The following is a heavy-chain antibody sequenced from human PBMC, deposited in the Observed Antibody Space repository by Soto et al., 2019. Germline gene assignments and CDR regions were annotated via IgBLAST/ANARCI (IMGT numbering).Heavy chain of an antibody. J-gene: IGHJ4*02. D-gene: IGHD4-17*01. CDR3: TTIWGPTTVTFVYFDF. CDR1: GFTFSNAW. Sequence: GGSLRLSCAASGFTFSNAWMNWVRQAPGKGLEWVGRIKGKTDGGTTDYAAPVKGRFTISRDDSKNTLYLQMNSLKTEDTAVYYRTTIWGPTTVTFVYFDFWGQGTLVTVSS. V-gene: IGHV3-15*07. CDR2: IKGKTDGGTT.